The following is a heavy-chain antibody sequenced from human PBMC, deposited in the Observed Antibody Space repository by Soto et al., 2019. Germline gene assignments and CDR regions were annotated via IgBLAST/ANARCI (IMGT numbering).Heavy chain of an antibody. CDR2: IDHSGST. Sequence: QLQLQESGSGLVKPSQTVSLTCAVSGGSISSGGYSWSWIRQPPGMGLEWIGYIDHSGSTYYNPSLKSRVTISVDTSKNQLSLKLSSVTAADTAVYYCARDPSGSGPNFDYWGQGALVTVSS. V-gene: IGHV4-30-2*01. D-gene: IGHD3-10*01. CDR3: ARDPSGSGPNFDY. J-gene: IGHJ4*02. CDR1: GGSISSGGYS.